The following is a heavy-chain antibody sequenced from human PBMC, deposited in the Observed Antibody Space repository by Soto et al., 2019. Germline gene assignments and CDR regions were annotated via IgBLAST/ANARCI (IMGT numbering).Heavy chain of an antibody. J-gene: IGHJ4*02. Sequence: GGSLRLSCAASGFTFSSYAMSWVRQAPGKGLEWVSAISGSGGSTYYADSVKGRFTISRDNSKNTLYLQMNSLRAEDTAVYYCAKGIVLMVYAIHFDYWGQGTLVTVSS. CDR1: GFTFSSYA. CDR2: ISGSGGST. V-gene: IGHV3-23*01. D-gene: IGHD2-8*01. CDR3: AKGIVLMVYAIHFDY.